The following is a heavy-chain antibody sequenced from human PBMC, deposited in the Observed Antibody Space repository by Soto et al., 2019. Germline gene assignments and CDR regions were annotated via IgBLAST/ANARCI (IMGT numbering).Heavy chain of an antibody. Sequence: QVQLVQSGAEVEKPGASVKVSCKASGYTFTNYGISWVRQAPGHGLEWMGWISAWNGKTNYAQKLQGTVTMTTDTSTSTAYMELRSLRSDDTAVYYCARDRIAGYSSSWSYFDSWGQGTLVTVSS. J-gene: IGHJ4*02. D-gene: IGHD6-13*01. V-gene: IGHV1-18*04. CDR2: ISAWNGKT. CDR1: GYTFTNYG. CDR3: ARDRIAGYSSSWSYFDS.